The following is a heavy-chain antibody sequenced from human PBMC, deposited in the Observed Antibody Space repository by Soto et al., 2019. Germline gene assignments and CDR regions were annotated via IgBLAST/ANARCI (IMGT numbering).Heavy chain of an antibody. J-gene: IGHJ6*02. CDR2: ISGYNGDT. D-gene: IGHD2-15*01. CDR1: GYTFTSNG. CDR3: ARDFLRGYCSDGTCLGMDV. V-gene: IGHV1-18*04. Sequence: QGQLVQSGGEVKKPGASVKVSCKASGYTFTSNGISWVRQAPGQGLEWMGWISGYNGDTDYAQKFQGRVTMTTDTYTSTAYMEVRSLRPDDTAVYYCARDFLRGYCSDGTCLGMDVWGQGTTVTVSS.